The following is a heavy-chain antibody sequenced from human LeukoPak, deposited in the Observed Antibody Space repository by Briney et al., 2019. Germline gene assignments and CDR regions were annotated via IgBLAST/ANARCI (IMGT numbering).Heavy chain of an antibody. J-gene: IGHJ4*02. V-gene: IGHV3-11*06. CDR1: GFTFSDYY. CDR2: ISSSSSYI. D-gene: IGHD2-2*03. CDR3: ARVSGYCSSTSCYGRDDY. Sequence: KPGGSLRLSCAASGFTFSDYYMSWIRQAPGKGLEWVSSISSSSSYIYYADSVKGRFTISRDNAKNSLYLQMNSLRAEDTAVYYCARVSGYCSSTSCYGRDDYWGQGTLVTVSS.